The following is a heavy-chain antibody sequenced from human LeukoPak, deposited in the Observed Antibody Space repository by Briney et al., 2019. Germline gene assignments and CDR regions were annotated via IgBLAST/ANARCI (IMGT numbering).Heavy chain of an antibody. J-gene: IGHJ4*02. CDR3: ARDSHGDGDYYY. V-gene: IGHV3-74*01. D-gene: IGHD4-17*01. CDR2: INSDGSTT. CDR1: GFTFSSYW. Sequence: QPGWSLRLSCAASGFTFSSYWMHWVRQAPGKGLVWVSRINSDGSTTSYADSVKGRFTITRDNAKNTLYLQMNSLRAEDTAVYYCARDSHGDGDYYYWGQGTLVTVSS.